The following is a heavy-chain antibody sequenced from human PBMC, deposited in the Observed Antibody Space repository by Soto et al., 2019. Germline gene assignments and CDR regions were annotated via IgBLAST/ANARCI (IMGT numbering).Heavy chain of an antibody. CDR2: IYYSGST. J-gene: IGHJ5*02. CDR1: GGSISSSSYY. CDR3: ARHRARNGCAP. Sequence: PSGATGHRFIVSGGSISSSSYYWGWTRQPPGKGLEWIGGIYYSGSTYYNPSLKSRVTISVDTSQNQFSLKLSSVTAADTAVRYWARHRARNGCAPWGQGPQGNVA. D-gene: IGHD6-6*01. V-gene: IGHV4-39*01.